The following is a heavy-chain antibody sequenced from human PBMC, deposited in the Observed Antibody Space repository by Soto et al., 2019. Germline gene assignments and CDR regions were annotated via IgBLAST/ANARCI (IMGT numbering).Heavy chain of an antibody. CDR3: ARSPAGGRLYFDY. J-gene: IGHJ4*02. V-gene: IGHV3-53*04. Sequence: GGSLRLSCAASGFTVSSNYMSWVRQAPGKGLEWVSVIYSGGSTYYADSVKGRFTISRHNSKNTLYLQMNSLRAEDTAVYYCARSPAGGRLYFDYWGQGTLVTVS. CDR1: GFTVSSNY. CDR2: IYSGGST. D-gene: IGHD3-16*01.